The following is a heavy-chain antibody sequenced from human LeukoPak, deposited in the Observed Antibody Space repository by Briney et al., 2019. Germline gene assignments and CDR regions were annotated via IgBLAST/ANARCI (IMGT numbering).Heavy chain of an antibody. CDR3: ARGFYYYDSSGYYSGYYYYYMDV. V-gene: IGHV1-69*06. CDR1: GGTFSSYA. Sequence: GASVKVSCKASGGTFSSYAISWVRQAPGQGLEWMGGIIPIFGTANYAQKFQGRVTITADKSTSTAYMELSSLRSEDTAVYYCARGFYYYDSSGYYSGYYYYYMDVWGKGTTVTISS. J-gene: IGHJ6*03. D-gene: IGHD3-22*01. CDR2: IIPIFGTA.